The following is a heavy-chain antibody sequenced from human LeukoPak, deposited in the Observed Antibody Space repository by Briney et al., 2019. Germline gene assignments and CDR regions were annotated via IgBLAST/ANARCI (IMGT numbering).Heavy chain of an antibody. CDR2: IYNSGGA. Sequence: SGTLSLTCTVSGGSISSGGSFWIWIRQHPGKGLEWIGYIYNSGGAYYNPSLGSRLSISVDTTKNQFSLRLTSVTAADTAVYFCARGHHYYYYMDVWGNGTTVTVSS. CDR1: GGSISSGGSF. CDR3: ARGHHYYYYMDV. V-gene: IGHV4-31*03. J-gene: IGHJ6*03.